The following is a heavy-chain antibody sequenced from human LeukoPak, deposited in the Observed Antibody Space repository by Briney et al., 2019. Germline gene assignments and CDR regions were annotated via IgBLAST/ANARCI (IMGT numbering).Heavy chain of an antibody. D-gene: IGHD2-15*01. J-gene: IGHJ4*02. CDR2: FDPEDGET. Sequence: ASVKVSCKVSGYTLTELSMHWVRQAPGKGLEWMGGFDPEDGETIYAQKFQGGVTMTEDTSTDTAYMELSSLRSEDTAVYYCATDLEYCSGGSCYSSDYWGQGTLVTVSS. CDR3: ATDLEYCSGGSCYSSDY. V-gene: IGHV1-24*01. CDR1: GYTLTELS.